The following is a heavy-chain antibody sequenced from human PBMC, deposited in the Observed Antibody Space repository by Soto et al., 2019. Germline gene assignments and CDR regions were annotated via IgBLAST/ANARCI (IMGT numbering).Heavy chain of an antibody. CDR1: GFTFSSYG. V-gene: IGHV3-33*01. CDR2: IWYDGSNK. Sequence: GGSLRLSCAASGFTFSSYGMHWVRQAPGKGLEWVAVIWYDGSNKYYADSMKGPFPISRDNSKNTLYLQMNSLRAEDTAVYYCARDLPNSGYDYYPGLLEGYYYMDVWGKGTTVTVSS. J-gene: IGHJ6*03. CDR3: ARDLPNSGYDYYPGLLEGYYYMDV. D-gene: IGHD5-12*01.